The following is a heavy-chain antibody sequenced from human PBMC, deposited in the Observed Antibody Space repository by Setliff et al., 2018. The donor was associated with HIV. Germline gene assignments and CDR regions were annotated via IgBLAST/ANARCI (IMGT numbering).Heavy chain of an antibody. CDR3: ARDSDGSSYYHFAH. CDR1: GGSISSYY. J-gene: IGHJ4*02. V-gene: IGHV4-59*12. D-gene: IGHD3-22*01. CDR2: INYSGST. Sequence: KPSETLSLTCTVSGGSISSYYWSWIRQPPGKGLEWIGYINYSGSTNYNPSLQSRVTIPVDTSKNHFSLKLTSVTAADTAVYYCARDSDGSSYYHFAHWSQGTLVTLSS.